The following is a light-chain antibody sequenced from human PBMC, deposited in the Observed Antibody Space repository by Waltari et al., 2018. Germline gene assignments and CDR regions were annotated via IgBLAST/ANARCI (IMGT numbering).Light chain of an antibody. CDR3: QQRSNWYT. CDR2: DAS. J-gene: IGKJ2*01. Sequence: EIVLTQSPATLSLSPGEIATLSCRASQSVSSYLAWYQQKPGQAPRLLIYDASNRATGIPARFSGSGSGTDFTLTISSLEPEDFAVYYCQQRSNWYTFGQGTKLEIK. V-gene: IGKV3-11*01. CDR1: QSVSSY.